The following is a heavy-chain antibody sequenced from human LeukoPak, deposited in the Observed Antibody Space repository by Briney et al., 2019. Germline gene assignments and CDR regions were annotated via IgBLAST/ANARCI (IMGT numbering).Heavy chain of an antibody. Sequence: SETLSLTCTVSGGSISSYYWSWIRQPPGKGLEWIGYIYYSGSTNYNPSLKSRVTISVDTSKNQFSLKLSSVTAADTAVYYCARHTLSRFDYWGQGTLVTVSS. D-gene: IGHD3-16*01. CDR3: ARHTLSRFDY. CDR2: IYYSGST. CDR1: GGSISSYY. J-gene: IGHJ4*02. V-gene: IGHV4-59*08.